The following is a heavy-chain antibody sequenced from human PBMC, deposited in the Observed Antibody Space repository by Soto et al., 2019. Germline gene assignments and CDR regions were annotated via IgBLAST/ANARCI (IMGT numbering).Heavy chain of an antibody. CDR3: ARVRDY. J-gene: IGHJ4*02. CDR1: GGSISSGGYS. V-gene: IGHV4-30-2*01. CDR2: IYHSVST. D-gene: IGHD3-10*01. Sequence: QLQLQESGSGLVKPSQTLSLTCAVSGGSISSGGYSWSWIRQAPGPGLEWIAYIYHSVSTYYNPSLKSRVTISVDRSKNQFTLKLSSVTAADTALYYCARVRDYWGQGTLVTVSS.